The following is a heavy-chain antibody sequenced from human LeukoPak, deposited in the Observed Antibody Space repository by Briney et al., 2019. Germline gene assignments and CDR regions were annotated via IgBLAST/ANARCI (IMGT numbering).Heavy chain of an antibody. CDR3: AKDRSGTRYFDY. D-gene: IGHD2-2*01. Sequence: GGSLRLSCAASGFTFSSHALSWVRQAPGKGLEWVSSLSGGGYNTYYADSVKGRFTISRDTSENTVYLQMNSLRAEDTAVSYCAKDRSGTRYFDYWGQGTLVTVSS. J-gene: IGHJ4*02. CDR1: GFTFSSHA. CDR2: LSGGGYNT. V-gene: IGHV3-23*01.